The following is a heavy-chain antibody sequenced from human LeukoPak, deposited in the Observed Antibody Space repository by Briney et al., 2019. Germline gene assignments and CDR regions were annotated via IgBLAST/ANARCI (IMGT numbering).Heavy chain of an antibody. Sequence: ASVKVSCKVFGYTLTELSMHWVRQAPGKGLEWMGGFDPEDGETIYAQKFQGRVTMTEDTSTDTAYMELSSLRSEDTAVYYCATGRLYYYGSGSLNWFDPWGQGTLVTVSS. J-gene: IGHJ5*02. CDR3: ATGRLYYYGSGSLNWFDP. D-gene: IGHD3-10*01. CDR1: GYTLTELS. CDR2: FDPEDGET. V-gene: IGHV1-24*01.